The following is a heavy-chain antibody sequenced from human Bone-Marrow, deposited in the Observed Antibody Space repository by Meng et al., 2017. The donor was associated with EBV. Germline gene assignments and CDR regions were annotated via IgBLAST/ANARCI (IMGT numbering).Heavy chain of an antibody. CDR2: LIPLSDAP. D-gene: IGHD3-10*01. CDR3: ASESGRGFTPDY. J-gene: IGHJ4*02. V-gene: IGHV1-69*01. CDR1: GGTLRGDA. Sequence: VQGVQFGGEGTRPGSLVKVSCKTPGGTLRGDAISVVRPAPGQGLEWMGGLIPLSDAPHYAQKFQGRVTITADESTSTHYLDLSGLRAEDTAVYYCASESGRGFTPDYWGQGTLVTVSS.